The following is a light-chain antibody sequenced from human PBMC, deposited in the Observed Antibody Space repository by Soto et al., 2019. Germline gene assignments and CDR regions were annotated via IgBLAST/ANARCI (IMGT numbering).Light chain of an antibody. V-gene: IGKV3-11*01. CDR2: DAS. J-gene: IGKJ1*01. CDR3: QQRSNWPVT. Sequence: EIVLTQSPATLSLSPGERATLSCRASQSVSSYLAWYQQKPGQAPRLLIYDASNRATGIPARFSGSGSGTDFTLTISSLEPEYFAVYYCQQRSNWPVTCGQGTEVEIK. CDR1: QSVSSY.